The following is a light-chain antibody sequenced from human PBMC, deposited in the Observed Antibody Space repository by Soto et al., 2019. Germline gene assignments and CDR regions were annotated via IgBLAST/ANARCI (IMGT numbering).Light chain of an antibody. Sequence: QSALTQSASVSGSSGQSITISCTGTSSDVGSYNLVSWHQHHPGKAPKLIIYEGDKRPSGVSNRFSGSKSGNTASLTISGLQAEDEADYYCCSYALGSTLVFGGGTKVTVL. CDR1: SSDVGSYNL. J-gene: IGLJ2*01. CDR2: EGD. CDR3: CSYALGSTLV. V-gene: IGLV2-23*01.